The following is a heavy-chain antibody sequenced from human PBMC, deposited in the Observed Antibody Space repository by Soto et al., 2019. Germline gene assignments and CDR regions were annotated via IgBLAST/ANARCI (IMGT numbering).Heavy chain of an antibody. CDR3: ARDLISIAAAGPPRYYYYVTAF. V-gene: IGHV4-30-4*01. Sequence: PSETLSLTCTVSGGSISSGDYYWSWIRQPPGKGLEWIAYIYYSWNTYYNPSLESRVTISLDTSKNQFSLVLSSVTAADTAVYYCARDLISIAAAGPPRYYYYVTAFWGQGTTVTVSS. D-gene: IGHD6-13*01. J-gene: IGHJ6*02. CDR2: IYYSWNT. CDR1: GGSISSGDYY.